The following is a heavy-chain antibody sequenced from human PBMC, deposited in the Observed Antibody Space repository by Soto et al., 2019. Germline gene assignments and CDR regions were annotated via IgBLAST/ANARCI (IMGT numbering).Heavy chain of an antibody. CDR1: GGSITSANW. V-gene: IGHV4-4*02. D-gene: IGHD3-3*01. CDR3: ARDFAYFDS. J-gene: IGHJ4*02. CDR2: ISHTGRT. Sequence: SETLSLTCAVSGGSITSANWWTWVRQPPGGGLEWIGEISHTGRTSYNPSLKSRVPISMDTSKNQFSLNLDSVTAADTAVYFCARDFAYFDSWGQGTLVTVSS.